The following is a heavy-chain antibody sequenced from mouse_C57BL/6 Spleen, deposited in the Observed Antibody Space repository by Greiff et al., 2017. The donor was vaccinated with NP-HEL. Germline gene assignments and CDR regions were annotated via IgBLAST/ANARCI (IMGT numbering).Heavy chain of an antibody. J-gene: IGHJ2*01. CDR1: GYAFSSSW. D-gene: IGHD1-1*01. CDR3: ARDTTVVAPFDY. Sequence: VQLQQSGPELVKPGASVKLSCKASGYAFSSSWMNWVKQRPGKGLEWIGRIYPGDADTNYNGKFKGKATLTADQSSSTAYMQLSSLTSEDSAVYFCARDTTVVAPFDYWGQGTTLTVSS. CDR2: IYPGDADT. V-gene: IGHV1-82*01.